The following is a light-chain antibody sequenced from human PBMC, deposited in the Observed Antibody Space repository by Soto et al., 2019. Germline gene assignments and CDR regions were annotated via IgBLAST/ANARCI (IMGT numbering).Light chain of an antibody. Sequence: QSVLTQPPSVSGAPGQRVTISCTGSSSNIGAGHDVHWYQQLPGTAPKLLIYGNSNRPSGVPDRFSGSKSGTSASLAITGLQAEDEADYYCQSYDSSLSGSRVLGTGTKLTVL. CDR3: QSYDSSLSGSRV. V-gene: IGLV1-40*01. CDR1: SSNIGAGHD. J-gene: IGLJ1*01. CDR2: GNS.